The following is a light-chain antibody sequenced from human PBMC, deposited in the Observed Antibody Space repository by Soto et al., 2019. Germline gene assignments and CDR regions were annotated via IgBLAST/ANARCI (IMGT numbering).Light chain of an antibody. CDR2: LNSDGSH. Sequence: QAVLTQSPSASASLGPSVTLTCTLSSGHSSYAIAWHQQQPEKGPRYLMKLNSDGSHSKGDGIPDRFSGSSSGAERYLTISSLQSEDEADYYCHTWGTGIVVFGGGTKLTVL. V-gene: IGLV4-69*01. CDR3: HTWGTGIVV. CDR1: SGHSSYA. J-gene: IGLJ2*01.